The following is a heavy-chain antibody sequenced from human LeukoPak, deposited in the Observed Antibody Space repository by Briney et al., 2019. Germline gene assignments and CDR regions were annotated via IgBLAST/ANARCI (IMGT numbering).Heavy chain of an antibody. Sequence: SETLSLTCTVSGGSISSSSYYWGWIRQPPGKGLEWIGSIYYSGSTYYNPSLESRVTISVDTSKNQFSLKLSSVTAADTAVYYCARPFYYYGSGSYYNGDAFDIWGQGTMVTVSS. V-gene: IGHV4-39*01. D-gene: IGHD3-10*01. CDR3: ARPFYYYGSGSYYNGDAFDI. CDR1: GGSISSSSYY. CDR2: IYYSGST. J-gene: IGHJ3*02.